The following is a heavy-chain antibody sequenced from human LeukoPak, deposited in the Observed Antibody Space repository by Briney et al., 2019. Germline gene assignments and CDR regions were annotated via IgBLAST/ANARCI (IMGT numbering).Heavy chain of an antibody. CDR1: GGTFSSYA. CDR3: ARVGYCSSTSCHAADYYYMDV. CDR2: IIPIFGTA. J-gene: IGHJ6*03. Sequence: SVKVSCQASGGTFSSYAISWVRQAPGQGLEWMGGIIPIFGTANYAQKFQGRVTITTDESTSTAYMELSSLRSEDTAVYYCARVGYCSSTSCHAADYYYMDVWGKGTTVTVSS. V-gene: IGHV1-69*05. D-gene: IGHD2-2*01.